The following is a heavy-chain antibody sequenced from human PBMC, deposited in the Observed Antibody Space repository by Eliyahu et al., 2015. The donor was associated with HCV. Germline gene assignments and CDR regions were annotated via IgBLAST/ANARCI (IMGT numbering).Heavy chain of an antibody. Sequence: QVQLVESGGGLVKPGGSLRLSXVXSGFTFXXYYMDWIRQXPGKGLGWISXVSHTGTYTNYADSVEGRFTISRDNAKNSLFLQMNSLRPDDTAVYYCARPRRSSSGNYYPPHYWGQGTLVTVSS. V-gene: IGHV3-11*05. J-gene: IGHJ4*02. D-gene: IGHD3-10*01. CDR1: GFTFXXYY. CDR2: VSHTGTYT. CDR3: ARPRRSSSGNYYPPHY.